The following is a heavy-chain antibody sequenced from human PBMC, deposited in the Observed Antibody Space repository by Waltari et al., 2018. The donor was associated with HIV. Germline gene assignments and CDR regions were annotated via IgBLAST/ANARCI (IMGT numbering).Heavy chain of an antibody. CDR3: ARALGNTNYYSWSGPGANWFDP. J-gene: IGHJ5*02. Sequence: LSSYWMHWVRQAPGKGLVWVSRINSDGSSTSYAYSVKARLTISRDNAKNTLYLQMNSLRADDTAVYYCARALGNTNYYSWSGPGANWFDPWGHGTLGTASS. D-gene: IGHD3-3*01. CDR2: INSDGSST. CDR1: LSSYW. V-gene: IGHV3-74*01.